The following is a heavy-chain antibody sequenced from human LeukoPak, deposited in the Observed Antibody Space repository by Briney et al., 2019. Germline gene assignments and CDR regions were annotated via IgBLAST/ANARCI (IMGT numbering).Heavy chain of an antibody. CDR1: GFTFSTQG. V-gene: IGHV3-48*04. J-gene: IGHJ3*02. CDR3: ARDNGNDAFDI. D-gene: IGHD1-14*01. CDR2: ISSSGSTI. Sequence: GRSLRLSCVASGFTFSTQGMHWVRQAPGKGLEWVSYISSSGSTIYYADSVKGRFTISRDNAKNSLYLQMNSLRAEDTAVYYCARDNGNDAFDIWGQGTMVTVSS.